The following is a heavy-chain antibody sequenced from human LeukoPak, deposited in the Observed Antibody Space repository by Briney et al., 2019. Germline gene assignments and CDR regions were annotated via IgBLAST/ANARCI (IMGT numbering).Heavy chain of an antibody. V-gene: IGHV4-34*01. CDR3: ARGRTYYYGSGSPTSRWFDY. CDR1: GGSFSGYY. Sequence: SETLSLTCPVYGGSFSGYYWSWIRQPPGKGLEWIGEINHSGSTNYNPSLKSRVTISVDTSKNQFSLKLSSVTAGDTAVYYCARGRTYYYGSGSPTSRWFDYWGQGTLVTVSS. CDR2: INHSGST. D-gene: IGHD3-10*01. J-gene: IGHJ4*02.